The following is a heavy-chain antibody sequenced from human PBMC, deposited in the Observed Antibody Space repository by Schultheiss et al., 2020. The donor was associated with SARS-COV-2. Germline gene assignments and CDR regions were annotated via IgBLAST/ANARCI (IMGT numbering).Heavy chain of an antibody. CDR2: IWYDGSNK. Sequence: GGSLRLSCAASGFTFSSYGMHWVRQAPGKGLEWVAVIWYDGSNKYYADSVKGRFTISRDNAKNTLYLQMNSLRAEDTAVYYCARDQALYSSSWYYYYYGMDVWGQGTTVTVSS. D-gene: IGHD6-13*01. J-gene: IGHJ6*02. CDR3: ARDQALYSSSWYYYYYGMDV. V-gene: IGHV3-33*01. CDR1: GFTFSSYG.